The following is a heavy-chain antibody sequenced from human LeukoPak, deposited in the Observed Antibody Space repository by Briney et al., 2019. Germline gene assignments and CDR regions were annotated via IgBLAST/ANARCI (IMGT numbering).Heavy chain of an antibody. CDR2: ISNYGTYI. CDR3: AELGITMIGGV. Sequence: PGGSLRLSCAASGFTFSSYAMNWVRQAPGKGLEWVSSISNYGTYIYYVDSVKGRFTISRDNAKNSLYLQMNSLRAEDTAVYYCAELGITMIGGVWGKGTTVTISS. CDR1: GFTFSSYA. D-gene: IGHD3-10*02. V-gene: IGHV3-21*01. J-gene: IGHJ6*04.